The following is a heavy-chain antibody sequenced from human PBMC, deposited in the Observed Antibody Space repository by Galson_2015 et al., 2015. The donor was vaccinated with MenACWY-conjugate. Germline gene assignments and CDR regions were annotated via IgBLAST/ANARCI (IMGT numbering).Heavy chain of an antibody. CDR1: GFTFSNYD. J-gene: IGHJ6*03. V-gene: IGHV3-13*05. CDR3: ARALGGYCRRFPCPGNYMDV. Sequence: SLRLSCAASGFTFSNYDMHWVRQVTGKGLEWVSAIGTVGDPYYAGSVKGRFTISRENAKNPLYLQMNTLRAGDTAVYYCARALGGYCRRFPCPGNYMDVWGKGTTVTVSS. D-gene: IGHD2-2*01. CDR2: IGTVGDP.